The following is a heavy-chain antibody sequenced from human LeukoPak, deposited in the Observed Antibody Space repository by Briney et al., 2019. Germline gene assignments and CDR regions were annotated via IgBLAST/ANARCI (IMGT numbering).Heavy chain of an antibody. CDR1: GYTFTSYD. D-gene: IGHD2-2*02. Sequence: ASVKVSCKASGYTFTSYDINWVRQATGQGLEWMGWMNPNSGNTGYAQKFQGSVTITRNTSISTAYMELSSLRSEDTAVYYCARGRKYQLLYGLSYYYYMDVWGKGTTVTVSS. V-gene: IGHV1-8*03. J-gene: IGHJ6*03. CDR2: MNPNSGNT. CDR3: ARGRKYQLLYGLSYYYYMDV.